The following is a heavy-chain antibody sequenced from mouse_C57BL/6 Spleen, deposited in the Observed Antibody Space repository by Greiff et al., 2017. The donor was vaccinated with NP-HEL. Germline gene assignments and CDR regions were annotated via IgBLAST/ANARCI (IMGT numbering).Heavy chain of an antibody. Sequence: QVQLQQSGAELVRPGASVTLSCKASGYTFTDYEMHWVKQTPVHGLEWIGAIDPETGGTAYNQKFKGKAILTADKSSSTAYMELRLLTSSYSSVSYCTRVLPLYYFDYWGQGTTLTVSS. D-gene: IGHD1-1*01. CDR2: IDPETGGT. J-gene: IGHJ2*01. V-gene: IGHV1-15*01. CDR1: GYTFTDYE. CDR3: TRVLPLYYFDY.